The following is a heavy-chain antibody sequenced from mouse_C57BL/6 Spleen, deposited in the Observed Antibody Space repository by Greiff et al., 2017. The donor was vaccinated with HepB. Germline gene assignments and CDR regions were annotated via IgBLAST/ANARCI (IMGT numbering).Heavy chain of an antibody. J-gene: IGHJ1*03. CDR2: ISSGSSTI. CDR1: GFTFSDYG. Sequence: DVKLVESGGGLVKPGGSLKLSCAASGFTFSDYGMHWVRQAPEKGLEWVAYISSGSSTIYYADTVKGRFTISRDNAKNTLFLQMTSLRSEDTAMYYCARRANWVYWYFDVWGTGTTVTVSS. CDR3: ARRANWVYWYFDV. V-gene: IGHV5-17*01. D-gene: IGHD4-1*01.